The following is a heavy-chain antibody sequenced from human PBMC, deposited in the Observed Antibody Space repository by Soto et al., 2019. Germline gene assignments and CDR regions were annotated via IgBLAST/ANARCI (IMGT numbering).Heavy chain of an antibody. Sequence: ASVKVSCKTSGYTFITYEITWARQAPGQGLEWMGWMNPRSGNTGYAKKFQGRVAMTRDTSINTAYMELTNLTSEDTAVYYCARGDSFTSSWYWFDSWGQGSLVTVSS. CDR1: GYTFITYE. D-gene: IGHD6-13*01. J-gene: IGHJ5*01. V-gene: IGHV1-8*01. CDR2: MNPRSGNT. CDR3: ARGDSFTSSWYWFDS.